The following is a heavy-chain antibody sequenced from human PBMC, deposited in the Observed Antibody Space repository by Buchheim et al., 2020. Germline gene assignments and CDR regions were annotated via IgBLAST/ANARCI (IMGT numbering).Heavy chain of an antibody. CDR1: GYTFTGYY. CDR3: ARLGSDYYDSSGYYPNYYYYGMDV. D-gene: IGHD3-22*01. Sequence: QVQLVQSGAEVKKPGASVKVSCKASGYTFTGYYMHWVRQAPGQGLEWMGWINPNSGGTNYAQQFQGWVTMTRDTSISTAYMELSRLRSDDTAVYYCARLGSDYYDSSGYYPNYYYYGMDVWGQGTT. J-gene: IGHJ6*02. V-gene: IGHV1-2*04. CDR2: INPNSGGT.